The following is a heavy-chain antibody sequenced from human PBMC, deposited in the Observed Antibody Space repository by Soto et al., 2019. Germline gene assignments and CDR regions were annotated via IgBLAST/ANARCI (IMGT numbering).Heavy chain of an antibody. V-gene: IGHV4-30-4*08. CDR2: IYYSGSS. J-gene: IGHJ4*02. CDR1: GGSISGDYY. CDR3: AKDVRGIVVVNLLDY. Sequence: TSETLSLTCSVSGGSISGDYYWSWIRQSPEKGLEWIGYIYYSGSSYSNPALQSRLSMSLDTPKNQFSLKLRSVTAEDTAVYYCAKDVRGIVVVNLLDYWGQGTLVTVSS. D-gene: IGHD3-22*01.